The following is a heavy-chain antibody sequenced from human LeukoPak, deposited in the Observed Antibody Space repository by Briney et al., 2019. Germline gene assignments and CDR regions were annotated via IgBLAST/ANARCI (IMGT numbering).Heavy chain of an antibody. J-gene: IGHJ6*03. CDR1: GFTFSNYN. CDR3: ARFPESSPYYDFWSGYYNYYYMDV. Sequence: GGSLRLSCAASGFTFSNYNMNWVRQAPGKAMEWVSSITSSGTYIFYADSVKGRFTISRDNAKNSLYLQMNSLRAEDTAVYYCARFPESSPYYDFWSGYYNYYYMDVWGKGTTVTVSS. V-gene: IGHV3-21*01. D-gene: IGHD3-3*01. CDR2: ITSSGTYI.